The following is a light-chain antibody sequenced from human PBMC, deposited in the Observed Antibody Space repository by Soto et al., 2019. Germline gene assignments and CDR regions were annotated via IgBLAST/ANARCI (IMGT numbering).Light chain of an antibody. Sequence: EFVLTQSPGTLSLSPGERATLSCRASQSVSSNLAWYQQKPGQAPRLLIYGASTRATGIPARFSGSGSGTEFTLTISSLQSEDFAVYYCQQYNNWPLTFGGGAKADIK. V-gene: IGKV3-15*01. CDR3: QQYNNWPLT. CDR2: GAS. CDR1: QSVSSN. J-gene: IGKJ4*01.